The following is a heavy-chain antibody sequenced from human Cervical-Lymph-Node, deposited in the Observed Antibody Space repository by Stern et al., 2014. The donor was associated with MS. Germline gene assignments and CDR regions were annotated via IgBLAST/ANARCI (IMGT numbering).Heavy chain of an antibody. CDR1: GGSFSGYY. CDR3: ARVLSPVVADYYYYYGMDV. CDR2: INPSGRY. V-gene: IGHV4-34*01. Sequence: QVQLQQWGAGLLKPSETLSLTCAVYGGSFSGYYWSWIRQPPGKGLEWIGEINPSGRYNSTPSIKSHVTISGDTSKNQFSLKLSSVTAADTAVYYCARVLSPVVADYYYYYGMDVWGQGTTVTVSS. J-gene: IGHJ6*02. D-gene: IGHD2-15*01.